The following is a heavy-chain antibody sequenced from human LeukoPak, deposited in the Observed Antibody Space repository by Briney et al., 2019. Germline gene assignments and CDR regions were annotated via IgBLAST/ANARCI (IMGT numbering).Heavy chain of an antibody. CDR1: GFTVSSNY. D-gene: IGHD3-22*01. J-gene: IGHJ3*02. CDR2: IYSGGST. V-gene: IGHV3-53*04. Sequence: GGSLRLSCAASGFTVSSNYMSGVRQAPGKGREGVAFIYSGGSTYYPDSLKARFTIYRHNSKNTLYLQMHSLRAEDTAVSYCARQYDTSDYYGSGAFDIWGQGTMVTVSS. CDR3: ARQYDTSDYYGSGAFDI.